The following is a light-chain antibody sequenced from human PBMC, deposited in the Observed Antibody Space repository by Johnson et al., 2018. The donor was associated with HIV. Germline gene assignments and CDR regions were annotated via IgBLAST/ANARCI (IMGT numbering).Light chain of an antibody. CDR2: ENN. V-gene: IGLV1-51*02. CDR1: SSNIGSNF. CDR3: GTWDTSLSAGGV. J-gene: IGLJ1*01. Sequence: QSMLTQPPSVSAAPGQKVTISCSGSSSNIGSNFVSWYQQLPGTAPKVLIYENNERPSGIHDRFSGSKSGTSATLGITGLQTGDEADYYCGTWDTSLSAGGVFGTGTKVTVL.